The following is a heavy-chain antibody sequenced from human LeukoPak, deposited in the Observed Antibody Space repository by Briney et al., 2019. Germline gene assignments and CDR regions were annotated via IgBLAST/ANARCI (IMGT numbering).Heavy chain of an antibody. V-gene: IGHV3-48*01. CDR1: GFSFSSHT. CDR2: IGSDGTTM. J-gene: IGHJ4*02. CDR3: GRDRPFSGDDY. Sequence: TGGSLRLSCAASGFSFSSHTMDWVRQAPGKGLEWVSSIGSDGTTMFYADSVKGRFTISRDNAKNSLSLQMNSLRAEDTAVYYCGRDRPFSGDDYWGQGTLVTVSS. D-gene: IGHD3-10*01.